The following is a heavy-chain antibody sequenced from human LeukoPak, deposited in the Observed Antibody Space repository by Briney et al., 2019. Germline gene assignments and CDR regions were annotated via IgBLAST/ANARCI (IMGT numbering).Heavy chain of an antibody. CDR1: GGTFSSYT. D-gene: IGHD3-10*01. V-gene: IGHV1-69*06. J-gene: IGHJ4*02. Sequence: SVKVSCKASGGTFSSYTTNWVRQAPGQGLEWMGGIIPVFGTANYVQKFQGRVTMTEDTSTDTAYMELSSLRSEDTAVYYCATSPELLWFGEAGYWGQGTLVTVSS. CDR2: IIPVFGTA. CDR3: ATSPELLWFGEAGY.